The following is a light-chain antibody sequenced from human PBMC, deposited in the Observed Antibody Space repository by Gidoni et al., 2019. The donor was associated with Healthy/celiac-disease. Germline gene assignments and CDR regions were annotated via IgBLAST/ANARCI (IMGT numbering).Light chain of an antibody. V-gene: IGKV3-20*01. CDR2: GAS. CDR1: QSDSSSY. J-gene: IGKJ4*01. Sequence: ELVLTQSPATLSLSPGERATLSCRASQSDSSSYLAWYQQKPGQAPRLLIYGASSRATRLLDRFSGSGSGTDFTLTISRLEPEDFAVYYCQQYGSSPGLTFGGXTKVEIK. CDR3: QQYGSSPGLT.